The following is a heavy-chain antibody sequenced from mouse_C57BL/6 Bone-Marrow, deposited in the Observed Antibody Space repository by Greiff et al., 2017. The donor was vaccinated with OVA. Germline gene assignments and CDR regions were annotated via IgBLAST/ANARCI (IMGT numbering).Heavy chain of an antibody. CDR1: GYTFTSYW. Sequence: VQLQQPGAELVKPGASVKVSCKASGYTFTSYWMHWVKQRPGQGLEWIGRIHPSVSDTNYNQKFKGKATLTVDKSSSTAYMQLSSLTSEDSAVYYCAIDPARSTMVMDYWGQGTSVTVSS. D-gene: IGHD2-13*01. V-gene: IGHV1-74*01. J-gene: IGHJ4*01. CDR2: IHPSVSDT. CDR3: AIDPARSTMVMDY.